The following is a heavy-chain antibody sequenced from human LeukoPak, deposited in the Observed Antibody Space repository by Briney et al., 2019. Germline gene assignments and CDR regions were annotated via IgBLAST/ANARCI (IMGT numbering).Heavy chain of an antibody. V-gene: IGHV3-7*03. CDR3: AREEVKSFDN. CDR1: GFTFSTSW. J-gene: IGHJ4*02. Sequence: GGSLRLSCAASGFTFSTSWMTWVRQAPGKGLEWVANIKQDGSEKYYVDSVKGRFAVSRDNAKNSLYLQMNNLRVEDTAVYYCAREEVKSFDNWGQGTLVTVSS. CDR2: IKQDGSEK.